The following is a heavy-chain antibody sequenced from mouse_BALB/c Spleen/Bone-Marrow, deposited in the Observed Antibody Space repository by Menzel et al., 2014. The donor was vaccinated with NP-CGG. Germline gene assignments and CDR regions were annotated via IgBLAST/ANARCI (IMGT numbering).Heavy chain of an antibody. J-gene: IGHJ3*01. CDR3: ARFYRYDGFAY. CDR2: INPCTGYT. Sequence: QVQLKESGAELAKPGASVKMSCKASGYTFTNYWMHWVKQRPGQGLEWIGYINPCTGYTEYDQKFKDKATLTADKSSSTAYMQLSSLTSEDSAVYYCARFYRYDGFAYWGQGTLVTVSA. CDR1: GYTFTNYW. D-gene: IGHD2-14*01. V-gene: IGHV1-7*01.